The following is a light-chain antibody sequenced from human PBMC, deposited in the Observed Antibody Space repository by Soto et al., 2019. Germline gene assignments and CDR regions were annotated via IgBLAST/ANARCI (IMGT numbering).Light chain of an antibody. V-gene: IGKV2-30*01. CDR1: QSLVSSDGNTY. Sequence: DVVMTQSPLSLAVTLGQPASISCMSSQSLVSSDGNTYLNWFQHRPGQSPRRLIYKVSIRTSGVPDRFSGSGSGTEFTLTISSLQPDDFATYYCQHYNSYGTFGQGTKVDI. CDR2: KVS. CDR3: QHYNSYGT. J-gene: IGKJ1*01.